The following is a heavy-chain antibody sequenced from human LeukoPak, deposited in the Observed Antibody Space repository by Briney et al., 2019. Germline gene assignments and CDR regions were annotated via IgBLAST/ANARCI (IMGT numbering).Heavy chain of an antibody. CDR3: AKGLFDWQRYYYYYYGMDV. Sequence: GGSLRLSCAASGFTFSNYGMHWVRQAPGKGLEWVAVISYDGSNKYYADSVKGRFTISRDNSKNTLYLQMNSLRAEDTAVYYCAKGLFDWQRYYYYYYGMDVWAKGPRSPSPQ. J-gene: IGHJ6*04. CDR1: GFTFSNYG. D-gene: IGHD3-9*01. CDR2: ISYDGSNK. V-gene: IGHV3-30*18.